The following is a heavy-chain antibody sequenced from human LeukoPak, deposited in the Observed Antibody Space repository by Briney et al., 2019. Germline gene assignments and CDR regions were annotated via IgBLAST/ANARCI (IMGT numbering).Heavy chain of an antibody. D-gene: IGHD3-3*01. CDR3: APIFGVVIIPADDAFDI. V-gene: IGHV1-2*02. Sequence: GASVKVSCKDSGYTFTGYYMHWVRQPPGQGLEWMGGINPNSGDTNYAQKFQGRVTMTSDTSISTAYMELSRLRSDDTAVYYCAPIFGVVIIPADDAFDIWGQGTMVTVSS. CDR1: GYTFTGYY. CDR2: INPNSGDT. J-gene: IGHJ3*02.